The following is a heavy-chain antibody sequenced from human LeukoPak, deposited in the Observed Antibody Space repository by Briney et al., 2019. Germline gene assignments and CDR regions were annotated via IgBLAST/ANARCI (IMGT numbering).Heavy chain of an antibody. CDR1: GFTVSSSY. Sequence: GGSLRLSCAASGFTVSSSYMTWVRQAPGKGLEWVSTIYTAGSTYYADSVKDRFTISRDNSKNTLYLQMNSLRAEDTAVYYCARGLGSGYYNDWGQGTLVTVSS. J-gene: IGHJ4*02. D-gene: IGHD3-22*01. CDR2: IYTAGST. CDR3: ARGLGSGYYND. V-gene: IGHV3-66*01.